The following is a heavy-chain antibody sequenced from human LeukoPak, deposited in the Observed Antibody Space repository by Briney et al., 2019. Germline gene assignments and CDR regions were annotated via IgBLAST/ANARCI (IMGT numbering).Heavy chain of an antibody. V-gene: IGHV4-39*01. J-gene: IGHJ2*01. CDR3: ARNSSGWSFDL. CDR1: GGSISGSSHY. Sequence: SETLSLTCTVSGGSISGSSHYWGWIRQPPGKGLEWIGSIYQSGSTHYNFYLRSRVTISVDTSKNQFSLKLSPVTAADTSVYYCARNSSGWSFDLWGRGTLVTVS. CDR2: IYQSGST. D-gene: IGHD6-19*01.